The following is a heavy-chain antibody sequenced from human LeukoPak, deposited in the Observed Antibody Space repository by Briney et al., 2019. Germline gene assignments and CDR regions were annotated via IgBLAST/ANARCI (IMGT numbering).Heavy chain of an antibody. J-gene: IGHJ4*02. CDR3: TRGGEDGYKPEYYFDY. V-gene: IGHV3-49*03. CDR2: IRSKAYGGTT. CDR1: GFTFGDYA. Sequence: QPGGSLRLSCTASGFTFGDYAMSWFRQAPGKGLEWVGFIRSKAYGGTTEYAASVKGRFTISRDDSKSIAYLQMNSLETEDTAVYYCTRGGEDGYKPEYYFDYWGQGTLVTVSS. D-gene: IGHD5-24*01.